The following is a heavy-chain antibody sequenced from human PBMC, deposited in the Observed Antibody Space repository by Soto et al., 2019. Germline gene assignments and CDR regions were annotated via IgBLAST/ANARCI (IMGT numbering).Heavy chain of an antibody. CDR3: ARCGFLFISDNRFDL. V-gene: IGHV5-51*01. CDR1: GYSFTSYW. CDR2: IYPGDSDT. D-gene: IGHD2-21*01. Sequence: GESLKISCKGSGYSFTSYWIGWVRQMPGKGLEWMGIIYPGDSDTRYSPSFQGQVTISADKSISTAYLQWSSLKASDTAMYYCARCGFLFISDNRFDLWGQGSPVTVYS. J-gene: IGHJ5*02.